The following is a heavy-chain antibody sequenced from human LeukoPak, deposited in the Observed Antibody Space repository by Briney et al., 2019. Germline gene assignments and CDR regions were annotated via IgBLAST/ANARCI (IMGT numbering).Heavy chain of an antibody. D-gene: IGHD3-10*01. Sequence: SETLSLTCTVSGGSISSYYWSWIRQPAGKGLEWIGRIYTSGSTNYNPSLKSRVTMSVDTSKNQFSLKLRSVTAADTAVYYCASHRRSHGSEYWGQGTLVTVSS. J-gene: IGHJ4*02. CDR3: ASHRRSHGSEY. CDR1: GGSISSYY. CDR2: IYTSGST. V-gene: IGHV4-4*07.